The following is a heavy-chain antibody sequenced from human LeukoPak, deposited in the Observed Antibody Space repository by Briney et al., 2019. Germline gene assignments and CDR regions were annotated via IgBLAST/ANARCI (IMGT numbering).Heavy chain of an antibody. CDR3: ASNPDEEWLLLLDALDI. CDR2: ISYDGSNK. D-gene: IGHD3-22*01. V-gene: IGHV3-30-3*01. CDR1: GFTFSSYA. Sequence: GGSLRLSCAASGFTFSSYAMHWVRQAPGKGLEWVAVISYDGSNKYYADSVKGRFTISRDNSKNTLYLQMNSLRAEDTAVYYCASNPDEEWLLLLDALDIWGQGTMVTVSS. J-gene: IGHJ3*02.